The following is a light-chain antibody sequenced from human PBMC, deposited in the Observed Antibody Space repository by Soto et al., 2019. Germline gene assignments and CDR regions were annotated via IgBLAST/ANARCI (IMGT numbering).Light chain of an antibody. CDR3: QKYNSASFT. J-gene: IGKJ3*01. CDR1: QGISNY. CDR2: AAS. V-gene: IGKV1-27*01. Sequence: DIQMTQSPSSLSASVGDRVTSTCRASQGISNYLAWYQQKPGKVPKLLIYAASTLRSGVPSRFSGSEPRTDFTLNISSLQPEDVATYYCQKYNSASFTFGPGTKVDIK.